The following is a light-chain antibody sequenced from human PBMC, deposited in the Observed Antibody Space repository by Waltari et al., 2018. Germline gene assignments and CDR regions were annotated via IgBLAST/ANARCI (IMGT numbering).Light chain of an antibody. V-gene: IGKV1-27*01. CDR1: QGMGNY. CDR3: QTYDSAPVT. CDR2: EAS. J-gene: IGKJ3*01. Sequence: DIQMTQSPSSLSASVGDRVTIPCRAEQGMGNYLAWDQQKPGKVPKRLIYEASTLQAGVPSRFSGSGSGTEFTLSISSLQSEDVSTYYCQTYDSAPVTSGPGTKVNIK.